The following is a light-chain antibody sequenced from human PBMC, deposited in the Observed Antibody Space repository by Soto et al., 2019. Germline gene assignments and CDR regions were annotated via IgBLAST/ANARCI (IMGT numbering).Light chain of an antibody. CDR1: SSNIGSNT. Sequence: QSVLTQPTSASGTPGQRVTISCSGSSSNIGSNTVNWYQQLPGTAPKLLIYSNNQRPSGVPDRFSGSKSGTSASLASSGLQSEDEADYYCAAWDDSLRVVFGGGTKLTVL. CDR3: AAWDDSLRVV. J-gene: IGLJ2*01. V-gene: IGLV1-44*01. CDR2: SNN.